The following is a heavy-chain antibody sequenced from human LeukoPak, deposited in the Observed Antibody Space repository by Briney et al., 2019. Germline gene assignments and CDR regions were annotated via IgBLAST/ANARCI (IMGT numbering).Heavy chain of an antibody. CDR2: INTDGSST. V-gene: IGHV3-74*01. Sequence: PGGSLRLSCAASGFTFSSYWMHWVRQAPGKGLVWVSRINTDGSSTTYADSVKGRFTISRDNAKNTLYLQMNSLRAEDTAVYYCAKPYGSGYYFFDNWGQGTLVTVSS. CDR1: GFTFSSYW. D-gene: IGHD6-19*01. CDR3: AKPYGSGYYFFDN. J-gene: IGHJ4*02.